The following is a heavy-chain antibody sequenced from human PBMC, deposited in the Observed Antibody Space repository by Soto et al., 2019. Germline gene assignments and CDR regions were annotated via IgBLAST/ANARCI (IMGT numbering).Heavy chain of an antibody. CDR3: ARVPRYNWNYAVDY. J-gene: IGHJ4*01. V-gene: IGHV1-3*01. CDR2: INPGNGNT. Sequence: ASVKVSCKASGYTFTSYAIHWVCQAPGQRLEWMGWINPGNGNTRYSQKFQGRVTISRDTSASTAYMEMSSLGFEDTAVYYCARVPRYNWNYAVDYWGHGTLVTVSS. D-gene: IGHD1-7*01. CDR1: GYTFTSYA.